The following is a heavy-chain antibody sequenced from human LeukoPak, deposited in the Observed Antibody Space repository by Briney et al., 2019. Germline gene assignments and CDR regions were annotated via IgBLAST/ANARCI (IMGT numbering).Heavy chain of an antibody. Sequence: GGSLRLSCAASGFTFSNYSMNWVRQAPGKGLEWVSSISSSSSYIYYADSVKGRFTIPRDNAKNTLYLQMNSLRAEDTAVYYCARDSGSYSDYWGQGTLVTVSS. D-gene: IGHD1-26*01. J-gene: IGHJ4*02. V-gene: IGHV3-21*01. CDR3: ARDSGSYSDY. CDR1: GFTFSNYS. CDR2: ISSSSSYI.